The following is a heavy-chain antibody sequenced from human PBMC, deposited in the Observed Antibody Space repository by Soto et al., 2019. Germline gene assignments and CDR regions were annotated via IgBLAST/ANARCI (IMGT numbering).Heavy chain of an antibody. D-gene: IGHD2-2*01. CDR3: ARLYCSSSSCYSVGAFDI. Sequence: GGSLRLSCAASSFTFSSYGMHWVRQAPGKGLEWVALIWFDGSDKYYTDSVKGRFTISRDNSKNTLYPQMNSLRAEDTAVYYCARLYCSSSSCYSVGAFDIRGQGTMVTVSS. CDR2: IWFDGSDK. CDR1: SFTFSSYG. J-gene: IGHJ3*02. V-gene: IGHV3-33*01.